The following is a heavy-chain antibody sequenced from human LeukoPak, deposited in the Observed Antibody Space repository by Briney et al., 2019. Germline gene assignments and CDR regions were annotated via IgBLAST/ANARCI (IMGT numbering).Heavy chain of an antibody. CDR2: ISYDGTKK. CDR3: ARVNTIFGVDIVSLGAEFEF. V-gene: IGHV3-30*03. D-gene: IGHD3-3*02. J-gene: IGHJ4*02. CDR1: GFTFSTYA. Sequence: GALRLSCGASGFTFSTYAMHWVRQAPGKGLECVSVISYDGTKKDYAESVKGRFTISRDNSNDTLYLQMNSLRPEDTALYYCARVNTIFGVDIVSLGAEFEFWGQGTLVTVSS.